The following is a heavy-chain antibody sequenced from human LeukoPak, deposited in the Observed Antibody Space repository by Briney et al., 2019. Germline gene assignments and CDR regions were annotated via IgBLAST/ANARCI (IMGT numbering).Heavy chain of an antibody. J-gene: IGHJ4*02. V-gene: IGHV3-7*05. CDR2: IKQDGSEK. Sequence: WGSLRLSCAASGFTFSSYWMGWVRQAPGKGLEWVANIKQDGSEKYYVDSVTSPFTIVRDNAKNSLYLQMNTLRAEDTAVYYCARDQRYCSSSSCPCEPFDYWGQGTL. CDR3: ARDQRYCSSSSCPCEPFDY. CDR1: GFTFSSYW. D-gene: IGHD2-2*01.